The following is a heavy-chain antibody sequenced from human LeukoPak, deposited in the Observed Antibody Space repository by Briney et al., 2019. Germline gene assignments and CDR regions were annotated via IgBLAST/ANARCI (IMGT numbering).Heavy chain of an antibody. V-gene: IGHV3-23*01. J-gene: IGHJ4*02. CDR1: GFAFTNYA. CDR3: AKVRYVGYYFDT. D-gene: IGHD3-9*01. Sequence: PGGSLRLSCAASGFAFTNYAMSWVRQASGKGLEWVSSISGSGGTTYYADSVKGRFTISRDNSKNTLYLQMNSLRAEDTAVYYCAKVRYVGYYFDTWGQGTLVTVSS. CDR2: ISGSGGTT.